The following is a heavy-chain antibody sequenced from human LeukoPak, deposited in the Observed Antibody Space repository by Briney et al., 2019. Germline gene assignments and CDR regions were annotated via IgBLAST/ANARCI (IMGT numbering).Heavy chain of an antibody. Sequence: GGSLRLSCAASGFIFSQYSMNWVRQAPGKGLEWVSYISSSSSTIYYADSVKGRFTISRDNAKNSLYLQMNSLRAEDTAVYYCARESTLIWFGETNNYYFDYWGQGTLVTVSS. D-gene: IGHD3-10*01. CDR3: ARESTLIWFGETNNYYFDY. CDR2: ISSSSSTI. J-gene: IGHJ4*02. CDR1: GFIFSQYS. V-gene: IGHV3-48*01.